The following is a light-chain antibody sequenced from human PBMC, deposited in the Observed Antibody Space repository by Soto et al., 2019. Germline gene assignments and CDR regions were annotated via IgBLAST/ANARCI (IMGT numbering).Light chain of an antibody. Sequence: DIQMTQSPSSLSASVGDRVTITCQASDDIDNFLSWYQQTPGKAPKLLIHDASTLQRGVPSRFSGSGSGTDFTLTIRGLQPEDFATYYCQQYDNLAFTFGPGTKVDVK. J-gene: IGKJ3*01. V-gene: IGKV1-33*01. CDR2: DAS. CDR3: QQYDNLAFT. CDR1: DDIDNF.